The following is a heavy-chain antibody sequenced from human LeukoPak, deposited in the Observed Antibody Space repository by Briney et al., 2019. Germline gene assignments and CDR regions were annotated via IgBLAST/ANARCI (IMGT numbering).Heavy chain of an antibody. J-gene: IGHJ4*02. CDR2: ISGRGGST. D-gene: IGHD3-9*01. CDR1: GFTFNNYA. Sequence: GGSLRLSCAASGFTFNNYAMSWVRQAPGKGLEWVSSISGRGGSTYYADSVKGRFTISRDNSKNTLYVQLNGLRAEDTAVYYCARDQGRYVDPHYFDFWGQGTLVTVSS. CDR3: ARDQGRYVDPHYFDF. V-gene: IGHV3-23*01.